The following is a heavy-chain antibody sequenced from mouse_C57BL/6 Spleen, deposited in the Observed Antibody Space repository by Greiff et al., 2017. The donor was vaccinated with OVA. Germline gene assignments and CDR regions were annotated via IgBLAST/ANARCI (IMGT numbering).Heavy chain of an antibody. V-gene: IGHV1-26*01. CDR2: INPNNGGT. D-gene: IGHD2-5*01. J-gene: IGHJ4*01. CDR3: AREDSNYVYAMDY. Sequence: VQLQQSGPELVKPGASVKISCKASGYTFTDYYMNWVKQSHGKSLEWIGDINPNNGGTSYNQKFKGKATLTVDKSSSTAYMELRSLTSEDSAVYYCAREDSNYVYAMDYWGQGTSVTVSS. CDR1: GYTFTDYY.